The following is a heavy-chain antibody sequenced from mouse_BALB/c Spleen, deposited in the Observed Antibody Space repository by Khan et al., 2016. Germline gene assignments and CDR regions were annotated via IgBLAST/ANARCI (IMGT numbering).Heavy chain of an antibody. CDR2: ISDGGSYT. Sequence: EVELVESGGGLVKPGGSLKLSCAASGFTFSDYYMNWVRQTPEKRLEWVATISDGGSYTNYPDSLKGRFTFSIDNAKNNLYLQMSSLKSEDTAMYYCAGDGGYADCWGHGTALTVSS. J-gene: IGHJ2*01. V-gene: IGHV5-4*02. D-gene: IGHD3-1*01. CDR1: GFTFSDYY. CDR3: AGDGGYADC.